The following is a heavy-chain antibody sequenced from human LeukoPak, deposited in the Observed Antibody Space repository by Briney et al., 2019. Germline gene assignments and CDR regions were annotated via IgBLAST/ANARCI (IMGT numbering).Heavy chain of an antibody. V-gene: IGHV3-74*01. J-gene: IGHJ4*02. Sequence: GGSLRLSCAASGFTFSRYLMHWVRQVPGERLVWVSRIKSDGSGTWYADSVKGRFTISRDNARNTLSLQMNSLRVEDTALYYCARDQDGVGATIDLWGQGTLVTVSS. CDR1: GFTFSRYL. D-gene: IGHD1-26*01. CDR2: IKSDGSGT. CDR3: ARDQDGVGATIDL.